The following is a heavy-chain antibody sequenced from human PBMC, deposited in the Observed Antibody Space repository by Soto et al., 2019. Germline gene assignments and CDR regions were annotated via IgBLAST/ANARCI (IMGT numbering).Heavy chain of an antibody. CDR3: ASYEADILTGDYYYYGMDV. D-gene: IGHD3-9*01. CDR1: GYTFTSYS. V-gene: IGHV1-3*01. J-gene: IGHJ6*02. CDR2: INAGNGNT. Sequence: GASVEVSCKASGYTFTSYSMHWVRQAPGQRLEWMGWINAGNGNTKYSQKFQGRVTITRDTSASTAYMELSSLRSEDTAVYYCASYEADILTGDYYYYGMDVWGQGTTVTVSS.